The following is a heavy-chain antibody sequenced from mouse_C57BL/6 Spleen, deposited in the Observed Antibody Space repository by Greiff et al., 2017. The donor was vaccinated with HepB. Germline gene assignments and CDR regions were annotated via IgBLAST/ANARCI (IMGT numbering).Heavy chain of an antibody. CDR3: ARGGHDGFPY. J-gene: IGHJ2*01. D-gene: IGHD2-3*01. CDR2: ISDGGSYT. V-gene: IGHV5-4*03. Sequence: EVKLVESGGGLVKPGGSLKLSCAASGFTFSSYAMSWVRQTPEKRLEWVATISDGGSYTYYPDNVKGRFTISRDNAKNNLYLQMSHLKSEDTAMYYCARGGHDGFPYWGQGTTLTVSS. CDR1: GFTFSSYA.